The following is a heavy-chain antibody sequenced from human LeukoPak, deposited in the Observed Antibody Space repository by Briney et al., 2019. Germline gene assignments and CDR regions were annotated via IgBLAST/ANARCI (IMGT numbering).Heavy chain of an antibody. V-gene: IGHV1-18*01. D-gene: IGHD7-27*01. Sequence: ASVKVSCKTSGYTFTSYGINWVRQAPGQGLEWMGRISAHNGSANYAQKFQGGVTMTTDTLATTAYMELRSLRSDDTAVYYCAKGGPTGDLRSPGRDFWGQGTQVTVSS. CDR1: GYTFTSYG. CDR2: ISAHNGSA. CDR3: AKGGPTGDLRSPGRDF. J-gene: IGHJ4*02.